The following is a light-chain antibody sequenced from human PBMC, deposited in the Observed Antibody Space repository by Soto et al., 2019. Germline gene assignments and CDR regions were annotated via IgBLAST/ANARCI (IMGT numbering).Light chain of an antibody. V-gene: IGLV1-44*01. CDR1: SSNIGSNA. CDR2: SDY. J-gene: IGLJ2*01. CDR3: ASWDDSLNGPV. Sequence: QSVLTHPPSASGTPGQRVTITCSGSSSNIGSNAVNWYQQLPGTAPKLLIFSDYQRPSGVPDRFSGYKSGTSASLAISGLQSEDEAAYYCASWDDSLNGPVFGGGTKVTVL.